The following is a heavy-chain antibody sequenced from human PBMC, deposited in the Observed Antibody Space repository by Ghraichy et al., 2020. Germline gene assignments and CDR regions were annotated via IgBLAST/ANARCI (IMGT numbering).Heavy chain of an antibody. D-gene: IGHD4-23*01. Sequence: GGSLRLSCAASGFIFSDYYMNWIRQVPGKGLEWISFISGSGSSPYYADSVKGRFTISRDNAKKSLYLQMNGLRDDDTAVYYCAAGNSLDFWGQGILVTVSS. CDR2: ISGSGSSP. V-gene: IGHV3-11*01. CDR1: GFIFSDYY. J-gene: IGHJ4*02. CDR3: AAGNSLDF.